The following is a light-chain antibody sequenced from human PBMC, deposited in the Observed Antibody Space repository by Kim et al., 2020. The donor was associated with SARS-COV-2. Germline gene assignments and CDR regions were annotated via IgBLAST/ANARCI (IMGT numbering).Light chain of an antibody. Sequence: QSVLTQPPSASGTPGQRVTISCSGSRSNIGSNTVNWYQQLPGTAPKLLIYSNDQWPSGVPDRFSGSKSGTSASLAISGLQSEDEADYYCAAWDDSLKGRVFGGGTQLTVL. CDR3: AAWDDSLKGRV. CDR2: SND. CDR1: RSNIGSNT. J-gene: IGLJ3*02. V-gene: IGLV1-44*01.